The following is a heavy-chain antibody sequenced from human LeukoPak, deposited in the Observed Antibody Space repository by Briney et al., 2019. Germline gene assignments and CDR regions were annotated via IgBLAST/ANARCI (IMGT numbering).Heavy chain of an antibody. V-gene: IGHV3-21*01. J-gene: IGHJ3*02. Sequence: GGSLRLSCAASGFTFSSYSMNWVRQAPGKGLEWVSSISSGSSYIYYADSVKGRFTISRDNAKNSLYLQMNSLRAEDTAVYYCARSKLGYCSSTSCYGAFDIWGQGTMVTVSS. CDR2: ISSGSSYI. CDR1: GFTFSSYS. D-gene: IGHD2-2*01. CDR3: ARSKLGYCSSTSCYGAFDI.